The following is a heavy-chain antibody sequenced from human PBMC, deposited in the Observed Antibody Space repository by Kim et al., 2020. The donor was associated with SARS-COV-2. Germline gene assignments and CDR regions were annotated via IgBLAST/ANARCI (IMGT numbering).Heavy chain of an antibody. CDR2: ISGSGGGT. D-gene: IGHD3-10*01. V-gene: IGHV3-23*01. Sequence: GGSLRLSCAASGFTFSSYALNWVRQAPGKGLEWVSTISGSGGGTYCADSAKGRFTISRDNSKNTLYLQMNSLRAEDTAMYYCAKVGGTMVGGHMDVWGQGTTVTVSS. CDR3: AKVGGTMVGGHMDV. J-gene: IGHJ6*02. CDR1: GFTFSSYA.